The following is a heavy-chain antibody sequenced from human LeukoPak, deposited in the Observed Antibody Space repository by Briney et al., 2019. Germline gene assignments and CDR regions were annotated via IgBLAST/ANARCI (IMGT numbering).Heavy chain of an antibody. V-gene: IGHV3-48*02. Sequence: PGGSLRLSCAASGFTFNTYSMSWVRQAPGKGLEWVSYISSTSSPIYYADSVKGRFTISRDNDRNSLHLQMNSLRDEDTAVYYCARDGSNSGPDFDNWGQGILVTVSS. J-gene: IGHJ4*02. CDR2: ISSTSSPI. CDR1: GFTFNTYS. D-gene: IGHD2/OR15-2a*01. CDR3: ARDGSNSGPDFDN.